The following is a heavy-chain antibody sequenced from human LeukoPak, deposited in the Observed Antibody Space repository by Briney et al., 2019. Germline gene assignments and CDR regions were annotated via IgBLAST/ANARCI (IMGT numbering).Heavy chain of an antibody. CDR3: ARLGTTVTSRYFDY. Sequence: GESLKISCKGSGYRFNAYWIGWVRQMPGKSLQWMGIIYPGDSDTRYSPSFQGQVTFSADKSINTAYLQWSSLKASDTALYYCARLGTTVTSRYFDYWGRGTLVTVSS. D-gene: IGHD4-17*01. CDR1: GYRFNAYW. J-gene: IGHJ4*02. CDR2: IYPGDSDT. V-gene: IGHV5-51*01.